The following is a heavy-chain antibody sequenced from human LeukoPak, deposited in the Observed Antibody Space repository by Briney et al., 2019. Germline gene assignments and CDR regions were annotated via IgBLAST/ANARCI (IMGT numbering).Heavy chain of an antibody. CDR2: ISGSGGST. Sequence: SLRLSCAASGFTFSSYAVSWVRQAPGKGLEWVSAISGSGGSTYYADSVKGRFTISRDNSKNTLYLQMNSLSAEDPAVYYCAKDTGSYYDSSGYKTIWGQGTLVAVSS. J-gene: IGHJ4*02. D-gene: IGHD3-22*01. CDR3: AKDTGSYYDSSGYKTI. CDR1: GFTFSSYA. V-gene: IGHV3-23*01.